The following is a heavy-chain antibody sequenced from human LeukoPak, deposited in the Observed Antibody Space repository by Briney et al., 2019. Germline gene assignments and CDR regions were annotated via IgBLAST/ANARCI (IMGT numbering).Heavy chain of an antibody. V-gene: IGHV5-51*01. Sequence: GESLKISCEGSGYSFTNYWIGWVRQMPGKGLEWMGIIYPGDSDTRYSPSFQGQVTISADKSINTAYLQWSSLKASDTAMYYCARHGVAGQAYYYYYMDVWGKGTTVTVSS. CDR1: GYSFTNYW. CDR3: ARHGVAGQAYYYYYMDV. J-gene: IGHJ6*03. D-gene: IGHD6-19*01. CDR2: IYPGDSDT.